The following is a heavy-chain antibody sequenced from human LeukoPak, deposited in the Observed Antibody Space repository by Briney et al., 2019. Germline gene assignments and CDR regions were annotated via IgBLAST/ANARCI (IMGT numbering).Heavy chain of an antibody. CDR3: AIMHPYYDGSGYWVQ. CDR1: GFIFSSYA. D-gene: IGHD3-22*01. J-gene: IGHJ4*02. Sequence: PGGSLRLSCAASGFIFSSYAMSWVRQAPGKGLEWVSGISTSGGSTGYADSVRGRFTISRDNPGNTLYMEMNSLRGEDTAVYYCAIMHPYYDGSGYWVQWGQGTLVTVSS. CDR2: ISTSGGST. V-gene: IGHV3-23*01.